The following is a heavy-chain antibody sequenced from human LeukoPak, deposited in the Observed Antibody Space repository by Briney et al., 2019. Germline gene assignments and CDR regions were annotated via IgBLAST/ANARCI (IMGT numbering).Heavy chain of an antibody. CDR1: GGSISNTNW. Sequence: SGTLSLTCGVSGGSISNTNWWSWVRQPPGKGLEWIGEISLTGLTHYNPSLESRVTVSLDKSKNQLSLNLTSVTAADTAVYYCSRENGAFSPFGYWGQGTLVTVLS. D-gene: IGHD2-8*01. V-gene: IGHV4-4*02. CDR2: ISLTGLT. CDR3: SRENGAFSPFGY. J-gene: IGHJ4*02.